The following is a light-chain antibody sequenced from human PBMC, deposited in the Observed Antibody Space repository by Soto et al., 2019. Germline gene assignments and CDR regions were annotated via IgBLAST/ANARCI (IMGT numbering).Light chain of an antibody. J-gene: IGKJ2*01. Sequence: EIVLTQSPGTLSLSPGERATLSCRASQSVSSTYFAWYQQKPGQAPRLLIYGASSRATGIPDRFSGSGSGTDFTLAISRLEPEDFAVYYCQQYDTSPTTFGQGTNVQIK. CDR1: QSVSSTY. CDR3: QQYDTSPTT. V-gene: IGKV3-20*01. CDR2: GAS.